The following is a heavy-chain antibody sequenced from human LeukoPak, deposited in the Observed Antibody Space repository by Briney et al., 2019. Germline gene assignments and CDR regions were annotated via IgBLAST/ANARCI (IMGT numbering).Heavy chain of an antibody. CDR1: GFTFSSYG. Sequence: PGGSLRLSCAASGFTFSSYGMHWVRQAPGKGLEWVAVIWYDGSNKYYADSVKGRFTISRDNSKNTLYLQMNSLRAEDTAVYYCARGASITMVRNWFDPWGQGTLVTVSS. J-gene: IGHJ5*02. CDR2: IWYDGSNK. CDR3: ARGASITMVRNWFDP. V-gene: IGHV3-33*01. D-gene: IGHD3-10*01.